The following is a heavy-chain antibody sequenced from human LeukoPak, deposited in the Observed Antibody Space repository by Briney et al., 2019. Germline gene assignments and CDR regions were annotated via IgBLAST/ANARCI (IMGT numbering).Heavy chain of an antibody. Sequence: ASVKVSCKASGYTFTSYGISWVRQAPGQGLEWMGWISAYNGNTNYAQKLQGRVTMTTDTSTTTAYMELRSLTSDDTAVYYCARAPHDFWSAYYDNWFDPWGQGTLVTVSS. CDR1: GYTFTSYG. CDR2: ISAYNGNT. V-gene: IGHV1-18*01. J-gene: IGHJ5*02. CDR3: ARAPHDFWSAYYDNWFDP. D-gene: IGHD3-3*01.